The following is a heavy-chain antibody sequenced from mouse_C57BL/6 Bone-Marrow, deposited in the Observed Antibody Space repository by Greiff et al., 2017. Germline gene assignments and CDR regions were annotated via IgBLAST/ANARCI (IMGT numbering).Heavy chain of an antibody. Sequence: QVQLQQSGAELVRPGASVTLSCKASGYTFTDYEMHWAKQTPVHGLEWIGAIDPETGGTAYNQKFKGKAILTADKSSSTAYMELRSLTSEDSAVYYCTEYDYDLYAMDYWGQGTSVTVSS. CDR2: IDPETGGT. CDR1: GYTFTDYE. CDR3: TEYDYDLYAMDY. D-gene: IGHD2-4*01. V-gene: IGHV1-15*01. J-gene: IGHJ4*01.